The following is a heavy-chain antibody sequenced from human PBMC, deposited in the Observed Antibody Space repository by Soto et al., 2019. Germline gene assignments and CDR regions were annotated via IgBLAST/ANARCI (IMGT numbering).Heavy chain of an antibody. CDR3: ARDERVPAALDY. CDR2: IKQDGSEK. Sequence: EVQLVESGGGLVQPGGSLRLSCAASGFTFSSYWMSWVRQAPGKGLEWVANIKQDGSEKYYVDSVKGRFTISRDNAKNTLYLERHSLSAEDTDVYYCARDERVPAALDYWGQGTLVTVSS. D-gene: IGHD2-2*01. CDR1: GFTFSSYW. J-gene: IGHJ4*02. V-gene: IGHV3-7*04.